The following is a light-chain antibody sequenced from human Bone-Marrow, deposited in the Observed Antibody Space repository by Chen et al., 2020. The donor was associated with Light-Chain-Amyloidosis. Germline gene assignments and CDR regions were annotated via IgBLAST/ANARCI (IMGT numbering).Light chain of an antibody. CDR1: DSNNETQT. CDR3: ATWDDSLSAWV. V-gene: IGLV1-44*01. Sequence: QPLRTQTPSASGTPGQRVAIPCSGSDSNNETQTVNWFQHLPGTAPKLLIYRNDQRPSGVPERFSASKSGTAAYLDIRGPQSEDEADYYSATWDDSLSAWVFGGGTKLTVL. J-gene: IGLJ3*02. CDR2: RND.